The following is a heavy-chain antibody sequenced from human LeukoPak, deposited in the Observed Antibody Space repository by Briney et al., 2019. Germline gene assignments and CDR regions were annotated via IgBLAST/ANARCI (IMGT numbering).Heavy chain of an antibody. CDR3: VRDMGYYDKV. CDR1: GFTFSTSW. J-gene: IGHJ4*02. CDR2: INTDGNTR. D-gene: IGHD3-22*01. Sequence: GGSLRLSCATSGFTFSTSWMHWVRQAPGKGLVWVSRINTDGNTRDYADSGKGRFTISRDNAKNTLYLQMNSLRAEDTAVYYCVRDMGYYDKVWGQGTLVTVSS. V-gene: IGHV3-74*01.